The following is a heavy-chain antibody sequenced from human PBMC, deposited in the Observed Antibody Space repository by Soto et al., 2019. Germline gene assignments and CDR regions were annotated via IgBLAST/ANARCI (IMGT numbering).Heavy chain of an antibody. CDR3: ARSKPIFSIGYWFDP. D-gene: IGHD3-10*01. Sequence: GASVKVSCKASGYTFTGYYMHWVRQAPGQGLEWMGWINPNSGGTNYAQKFQGRVTMTRDTSISTAYMELSRLRSDDTAVYYCARSKPIFSIGYWFDPWGQGTLVTVSS. J-gene: IGHJ5*02. CDR1: GYTFTGYY. V-gene: IGHV1-2*02. CDR2: INPNSGGT.